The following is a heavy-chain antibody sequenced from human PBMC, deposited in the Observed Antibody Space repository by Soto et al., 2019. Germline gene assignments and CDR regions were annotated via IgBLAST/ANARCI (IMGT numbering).Heavy chain of an antibody. J-gene: IGHJ4*02. V-gene: IGHV1-2*04. D-gene: IGHD6-13*01. Sequence: GASVKVSCKASGYTFTGYYMHWVRQAPGQGLEWMGWINPNSGGTNYAQKFQGWVAMTRDTSISTAYMELSRLRSDDTAVYYCARASIKGSVAAAMIDYWGQGTLVTVSS. CDR2: INPNSGGT. CDR3: ARASIKGSVAAAMIDY. CDR1: GYTFTGYY.